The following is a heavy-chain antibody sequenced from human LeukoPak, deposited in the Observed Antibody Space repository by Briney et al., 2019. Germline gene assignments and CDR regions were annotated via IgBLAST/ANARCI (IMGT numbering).Heavy chain of an antibody. J-gene: IGHJ3*02. D-gene: IGHD4-17*01. V-gene: IGHV3-21*01. Sequence: GGSLRLSCAASGFTFSSYSMNWVRQAPGKGLEWVSSISSSSSYIYYADPVKGRFTISRDNAKNSLYLQMNSLRAEDTAVYYCARTNGDYVSGYDAFDIWGQGTMVTVSS. CDR1: GFTFSSYS. CDR3: ARTNGDYVSGYDAFDI. CDR2: ISSSSSYI.